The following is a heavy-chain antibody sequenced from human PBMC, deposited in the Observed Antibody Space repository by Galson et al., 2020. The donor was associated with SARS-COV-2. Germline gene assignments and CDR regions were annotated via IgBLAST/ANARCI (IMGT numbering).Heavy chain of an antibody. D-gene: IGHD6-19*01. J-gene: IGHJ6*03. CDR3: ARHTYSSGYYNYYYMDV. CDR2: IHYSGST. Sequence: SETLSLTCTVSGGYTSSSRHYWGWIRQPPGKGLEWIGSIHYSGSTFYDPSLKSRVTISVDTSKNQLSLKLSSVTAADTAVYFCARHTYSSGYYNYYYMDVWGKGTTVTISS. V-gene: IGHV4-39*01. CDR1: GGYTSSSRHY.